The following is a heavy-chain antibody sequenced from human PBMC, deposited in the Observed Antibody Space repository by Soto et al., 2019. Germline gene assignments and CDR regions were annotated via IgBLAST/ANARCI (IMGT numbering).Heavy chain of an antibody. Sequence: QVQLQESGPGLVKPSETLSLTYTVSGGSVSSGSYYWSWIRQPPGKGLEWIGYIYYSGSTNYNPSLKSRVTISVDTSKNQFSLKLSSVTAADTAVYYCARAPYDILTKPGDWYFDLWGRGTLVTVSS. CDR3: ARAPYDILTKPGDWYFDL. V-gene: IGHV4-61*01. CDR1: GGSVSSGSYY. CDR2: IYYSGST. J-gene: IGHJ2*01. D-gene: IGHD3-9*01.